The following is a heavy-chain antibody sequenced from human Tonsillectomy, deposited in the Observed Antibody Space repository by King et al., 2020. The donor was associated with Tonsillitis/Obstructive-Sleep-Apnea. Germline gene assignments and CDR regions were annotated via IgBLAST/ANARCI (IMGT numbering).Heavy chain of an antibody. D-gene: IGHD6-19*01. CDR1: GFTFSSYS. V-gene: IGHV3-21*01. J-gene: IGHJ4*02. CDR2: VSSSSGYL. CDR3: AGTVVVAGIPDY. Sequence: VQLVESGGGLVKPGGSLRLSCAASGFTFSSYSMNWVRQAPGKGLEWVSSVSSSSGYLDYADSVKGRFTISRDNAKNSLYLQRISLRAEETAVYYCAGTVVVAGIPDYWGQGTLVTVSS.